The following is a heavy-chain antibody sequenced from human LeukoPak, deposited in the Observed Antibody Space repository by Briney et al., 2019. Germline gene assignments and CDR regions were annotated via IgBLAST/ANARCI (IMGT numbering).Heavy chain of an antibody. CDR1: GFTFSSYS. CDR3: AKPYYHDSSGPDY. D-gene: IGHD3-22*01. V-gene: IGHV3-21*01. J-gene: IGHJ4*02. CDR2: ISSSSSYI. Sequence: GGSLRLSCAASGFTFSSYSMNWVRQAPGKGLEWVSSISSSSSYIYYADSVKGRFTISRDNAKNSLYLQMNSLRAEDTAVYYCAKPYYHDSSGPDYWGQGTLVTVSS.